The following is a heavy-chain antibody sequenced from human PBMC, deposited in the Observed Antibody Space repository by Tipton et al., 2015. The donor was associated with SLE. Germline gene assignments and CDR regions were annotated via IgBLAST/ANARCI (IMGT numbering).Heavy chain of an antibody. V-gene: IGHV4-61*09. CDR1: GGSISGGSYY. CDR3: ARVVGVVVITRVDY. D-gene: IGHD3-22*01. CDR2: IYTSGST. Sequence: TLSLTCTVSGGSISGGSYYWNWIRQPAGKGLEWIGYIYTSGSTNYNPSLKSRVTISVDTSKNQFSLKLSSVTAADTAVYYCARVVGVVVITRVDYWGQGTLVTVSS. J-gene: IGHJ4*02.